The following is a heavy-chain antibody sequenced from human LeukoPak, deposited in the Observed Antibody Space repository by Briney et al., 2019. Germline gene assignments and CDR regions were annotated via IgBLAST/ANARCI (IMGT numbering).Heavy chain of an antibody. CDR2: IYATVST. Sequence: PSETLSLTCTISGGSISSYYWSWVRQPAGKGLEWIGRIYATVSTNYNPSLKSRVTMSVDTSKNQFSLKLSSVTAADTAVYYCAGRKTESAIVGSLDNWFDPWGQGTLVTVSS. J-gene: IGHJ5*02. CDR1: GGSISSYY. V-gene: IGHV4-4*07. CDR3: AGRKTESAIVGSLDNWFDP. D-gene: IGHD1-26*01.